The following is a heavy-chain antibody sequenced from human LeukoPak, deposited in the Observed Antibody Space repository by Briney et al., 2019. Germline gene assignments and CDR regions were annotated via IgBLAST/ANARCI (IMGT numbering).Heavy chain of an antibody. V-gene: IGHV5-51*01. Sequence: GESVKISFKSSVYSFTSYWIGWVRQMPGQGLEWMGIIYPGDSDTRYSPSFQGQVTISADKSISTAYLQWSSLKASDTAMYYCARPRSQLLSEFFYWGQGTLVTVSS. D-gene: IGHD2-2*01. CDR2: IYPGDSDT. CDR1: VYSFTSYW. J-gene: IGHJ4*02. CDR3: ARPRSQLLSEFFY.